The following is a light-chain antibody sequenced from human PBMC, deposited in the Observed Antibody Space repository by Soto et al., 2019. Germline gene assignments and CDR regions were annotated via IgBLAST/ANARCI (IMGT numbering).Light chain of an antibody. CDR1: SSDIGAYNF. CDR2: DVT. CDR3: TSYAPNNPPL. V-gene: IGLV2-14*01. J-gene: IGLJ2*01. Sequence: QSALTQPASVSGSPGQSITISCTGTSSDIGAYNFVSWYQQPPGRAPKLMIYDVTNRPSGVSNRFSGSKSGNTASLTISGLQAEDEADYYCTSYAPNNPPLFGGGTKLTVL.